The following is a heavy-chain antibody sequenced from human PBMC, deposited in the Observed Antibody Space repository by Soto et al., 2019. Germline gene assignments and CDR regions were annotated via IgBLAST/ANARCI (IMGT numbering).Heavy chain of an antibody. V-gene: IGHV4-34*01. Sequence: SETLSLTCAVYGGSFSGYYWSWIRQHPGKGLEWIGEINHSGSTNYNPSLKSRVTISVDTSKNQFSLKRSSVTAADTAVYYCARNLSAAGTWYYYYDGKDVWGQWTTVTVSS. CDR3: ARNLSAAGTWYYYYDGKDV. CDR1: GGSFSGYY. D-gene: IGHD6-13*01. CDR2: INHSGST. J-gene: IGHJ6*02.